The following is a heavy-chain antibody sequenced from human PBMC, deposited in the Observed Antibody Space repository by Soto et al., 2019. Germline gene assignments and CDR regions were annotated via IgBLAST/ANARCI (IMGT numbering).Heavy chain of an antibody. CDR1: SGSISSYY. D-gene: IGHD2-15*01. CDR3: ARTPTSYYYYYMDV. CDR2: IYYSGST. J-gene: IGHJ6*03. V-gene: IGHV4-59*07. Sequence: SDSLALTCTVSSGSISSYYWSWIRQPPGKGLEWIGYIYYSGSTNYNPSLKSRVTISVDTSKNQFSLKLSSVTAADTAVYYCARTPTSYYYYYMDVWGKGTTVTVPS.